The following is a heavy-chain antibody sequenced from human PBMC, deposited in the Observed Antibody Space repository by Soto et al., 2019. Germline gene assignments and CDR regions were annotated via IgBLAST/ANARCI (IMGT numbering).Heavy chain of an antibody. CDR2: IKKDGTEK. V-gene: IGHV3-7*03. J-gene: IGHJ4*02. CDR3: ARGPSYSDYSNDWFFDS. D-gene: IGHD3-9*01. CDR1: GFTFSGYW. Sequence: EVQLVESGGGFVQPGGSLRLACAASGFTFSGYWMTWVRQAPGKGLEWVADIKKDGTEKYYVDSVKGRFTISRDNDQKSVYLQMNGLTVEDTAVYRCARGPSYSDYSNDWFFDSWGQGALVTVSS.